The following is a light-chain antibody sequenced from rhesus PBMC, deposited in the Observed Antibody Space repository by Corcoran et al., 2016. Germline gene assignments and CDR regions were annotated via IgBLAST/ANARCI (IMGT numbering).Light chain of an antibody. CDR3: QHSYGTPLT. CDR1: ENVNNY. CDR2: KAS. V-gene: IGKV1-74*01. Sequence: DIQMTQSPSSLSASVGDRVTITCRASENVNNYLHWYQQKPGKAPKVLIYKASTLQSGVPSRVSGIGSWTDFTLTIRSLQPEDFSTYYCQHSYGTPLTFGGGTKVELK. J-gene: IGKJ4*01.